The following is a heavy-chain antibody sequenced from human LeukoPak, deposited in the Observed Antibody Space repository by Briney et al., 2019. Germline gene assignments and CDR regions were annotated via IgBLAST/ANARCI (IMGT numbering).Heavy chain of an antibody. CDR3: ASGCSSTGGRCYYYMDV. CDR1: GGSISSYY. V-gene: IGHV4-4*07. J-gene: IGHJ6*03. CDR2: IYTSGST. D-gene: IGHD2-2*01. Sequence: PSETLSLTCTVSGGSISSYYWSWIRQPAGKGLEWIGRIYTSGSTNYNPSLKSRVTMSVDTSKNQFSLKLSSVTAADTAVYYCASGCSSTGGRCYYYMDVWGKGTTVTISS.